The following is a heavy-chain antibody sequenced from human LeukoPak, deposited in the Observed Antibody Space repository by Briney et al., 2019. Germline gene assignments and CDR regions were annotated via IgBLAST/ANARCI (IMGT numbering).Heavy chain of an antibody. CDR2: FDPEDGET. J-gene: IGHJ4*02. D-gene: IGHD2-8*01. CDR1: GYTLTELS. V-gene: IGHV1-24*01. Sequence: ASVKVSCKVSGYTLTELSMHWVRQATGKGLEWMGGFDPEDGETIYAQKFQGRVTMTEDTSTDTAYMELSSLRSEDTAVYYCATVSHKWLTSPYFDYWGQGTLVTVSS. CDR3: ATVSHKWLTSPYFDY.